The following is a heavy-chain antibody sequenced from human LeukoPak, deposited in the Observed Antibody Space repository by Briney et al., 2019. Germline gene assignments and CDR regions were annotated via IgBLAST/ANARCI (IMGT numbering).Heavy chain of an antibody. CDR1: GFTFSSYG. V-gene: IGHV3-30*18. CDR2: ISYDGSNK. J-gene: IGHJ3*02. Sequence: PGGSLRLSCAASGFTFSSYGMHWVRQAPGKGLEWVAVISYDGSNKYYADSVKGRFTISRDNSKNTLYLQMNSLRAEDTAVYYCAKGSPPEDFWSGYRPIDAFDIWGQGTMVTVSS. CDR3: AKGSPPEDFWSGYRPIDAFDI. D-gene: IGHD3-3*01.